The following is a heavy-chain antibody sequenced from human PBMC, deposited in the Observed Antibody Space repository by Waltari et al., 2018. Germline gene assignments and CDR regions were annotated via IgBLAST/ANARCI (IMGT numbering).Heavy chain of an antibody. CDR2: ISSSSSYI. Sequence: EVQLVESGGGLVKPGGSLRLSCAASGFTFSSYSMNWVRQAPGKGLGWFSSISSSSSYIYYADSVKGRFTISRDNAKNSLYLQMNSLRAEDTAVYYCARDANSGFDYWGQGTLVTVSS. V-gene: IGHV3-21*01. D-gene: IGHD6-13*01. CDR1: GFTFSSYS. CDR3: ARDANSGFDY. J-gene: IGHJ4*02.